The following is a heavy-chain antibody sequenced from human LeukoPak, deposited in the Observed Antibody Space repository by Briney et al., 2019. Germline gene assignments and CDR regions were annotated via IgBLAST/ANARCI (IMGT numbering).Heavy chain of an antibody. CDR1: GFTVSSNY. J-gene: IGHJ4*02. D-gene: IGHD3-22*01. CDR2: IYSGGST. CDR3: ARTYYYDSSGYYYFDY. Sequence: GGSLRLSCAASGFTVSSNYVSWVRQAPGKGLEWVSVIYSGGSTYYADSVKGRFNISRDNAKDSLYLQMNSLRAEDTAVYYCARTYYYDSSGYYYFDYWGQGTLVTVSS. V-gene: IGHV3-53*01.